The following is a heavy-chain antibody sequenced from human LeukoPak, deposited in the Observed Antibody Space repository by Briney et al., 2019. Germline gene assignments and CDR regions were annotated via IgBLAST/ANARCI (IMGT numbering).Heavy chain of an antibody. V-gene: IGHV3-30*03. CDR3: ARSFYDILTGYRMLYAFDI. CDR1: GFTFSSYG. J-gene: IGHJ3*02. CDR2: ISYDGSNK. D-gene: IGHD3-9*01. Sequence: GGSLRLSCAASGFTFSSYGMHWVRQAPGKGLEWVAVISYDGSNKYYADSVKGRFTISRDNSKNTLYLQMSSLRVEDTAVYYCARSFYDILTGYRMLYAFDIWGQGTMVTVSS.